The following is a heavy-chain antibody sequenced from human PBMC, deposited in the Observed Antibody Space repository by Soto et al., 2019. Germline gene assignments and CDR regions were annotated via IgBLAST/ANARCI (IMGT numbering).Heavy chain of an antibody. CDR2: MNPDSGNT. J-gene: IGHJ5*02. CDR1: GYTFTNYD. V-gene: IGHV1-8*01. Sequence: QVQLVQSGAEVKKPGASVKVSCKASGYTFTNYDIHWVRQATGQGLEWMGWMNPDSGNTGQSKQCQGRVTMNRDTSISTAYMEMSSLRSEDTAVYYCARGRFRRTWFDPWGQGTLVTVSS. CDR3: ARGRFRRTWFDP. D-gene: IGHD3-16*01.